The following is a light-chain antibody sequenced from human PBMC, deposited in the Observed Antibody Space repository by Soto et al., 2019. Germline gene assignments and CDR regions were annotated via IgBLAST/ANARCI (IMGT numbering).Light chain of an antibody. CDR2: EVH. Sequence: QSALTQPPSASGSLGQSVTFSCTGTSSDVGGYNYVSWYQQHPGKAPKLIIYEVHKRPSGVPDRFSGSKTGNTASLTVSGLQPEDEADYHCSSYGGNDWVFGGGTKLTVL. CDR3: SSYGGNDWV. CDR1: SSDVGGYNY. J-gene: IGLJ3*02. V-gene: IGLV2-8*01.